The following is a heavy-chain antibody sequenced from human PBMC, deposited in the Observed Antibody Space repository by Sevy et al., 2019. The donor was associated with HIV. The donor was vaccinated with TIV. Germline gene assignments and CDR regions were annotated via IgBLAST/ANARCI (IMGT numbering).Heavy chain of an antibody. V-gene: IGHV1-24*01. D-gene: IGHD2-15*01. CDR1: GYTLIEFS. CDR2: FDPEEGET. J-gene: IGHJ4*02. CDR3: ATGLPGEYVDCSSCYSDYFAY. Sequence: ASVKVSCKVSGYTLIEFSMHWVRQAPGKGLEWMGGFDPEEGETRNEQRFQGRVTMTVDTSTDTAYMELSSLRSEDTAVDYCATGLPGEYVDCSSCYSDYFAYWGQGTLVTVSS.